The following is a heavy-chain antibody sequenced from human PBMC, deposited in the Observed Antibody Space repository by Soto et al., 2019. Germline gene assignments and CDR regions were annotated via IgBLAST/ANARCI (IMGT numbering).Heavy chain of an antibody. J-gene: IGHJ4*02. CDR3: ARELNTESSAYYSFAF. CDR2: VSTNDDRT. CDR1: GYTFTAYG. Sequence: QVQMVQSGPEVKMPGASVKVSCKTSGYTFTAYGLAWLRQAPGQRPEWMGWVSTNDDRTNYARKFQGTVTMTTDRATTTTSIGLRSLGTDDTAVYYCARELNTESSAYYSFAFWGQGTLVTVSS. D-gene: IGHD3-22*01. V-gene: IGHV1-18*01.